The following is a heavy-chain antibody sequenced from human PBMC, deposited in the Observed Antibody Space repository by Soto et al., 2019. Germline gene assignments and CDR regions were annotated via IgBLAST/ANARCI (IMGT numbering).Heavy chain of an antibody. Sequence: ASVKVSCKASGYTFTSYYMHWVRQAPGQGLEWMGIINPSGGSTSYAPKFQGRVTMTRDTSTSTVYMELSSLRSEDTAVYYCVLRYCSGGSCPDYWGQGTLVTVSS. V-gene: IGHV1-46*01. CDR2: INPSGGST. J-gene: IGHJ4*02. CDR1: GYTFTSYY. D-gene: IGHD2-15*01. CDR3: VLRYCSGGSCPDY.